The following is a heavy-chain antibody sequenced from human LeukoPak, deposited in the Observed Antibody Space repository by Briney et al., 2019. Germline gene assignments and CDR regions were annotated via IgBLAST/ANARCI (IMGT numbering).Heavy chain of an antibody. CDR3: ARQRTPSYDRLSGGAFDI. Sequence: ASVKVSCKASGYTFTSYYMHWVRQAPGQGLEWMGIINPSGGSTSYAQKFQGRVTMTRDTPTSTVYMELSSLRSEDTAVYYCARQRTPSYDRLSGGAFDIWGQGTMVTVSS. J-gene: IGHJ3*02. D-gene: IGHD3-16*02. V-gene: IGHV1-46*01. CDR2: INPSGGST. CDR1: GYTFTSYY.